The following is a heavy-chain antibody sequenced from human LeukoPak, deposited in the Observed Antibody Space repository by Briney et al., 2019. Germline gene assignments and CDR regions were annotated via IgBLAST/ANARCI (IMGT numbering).Heavy chain of an antibody. Sequence: SETLSLTCTVSGDSISSGSYYWSWIRQPAGKGLEWIGRIYTSGSTNYNPSLKSRVTMSVDTSKNQFSLKLSSVTAADTAVYYCARDRSACSSTSCYAWFDPWGQGTLVTVSS. V-gene: IGHV4-61*02. CDR3: ARDRSACSSTSCYAWFDP. CDR1: GDSISSGSYY. J-gene: IGHJ5*02. CDR2: IYTSGST. D-gene: IGHD2-2*01.